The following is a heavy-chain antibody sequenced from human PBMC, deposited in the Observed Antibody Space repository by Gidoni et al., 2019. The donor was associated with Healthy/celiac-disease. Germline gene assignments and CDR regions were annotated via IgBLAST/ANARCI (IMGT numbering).Heavy chain of an antibody. CDR1: GFTFSSYE. CDR3: ARDNRDSSSWYHYR. CDR2: ISSSGSTI. V-gene: IGHV3-48*03. Sequence: EVQLVESGGGLVQPGGSLRLSCAASGFTFSSYEMNWVRQAPGKGLEWVSYISSSGSTIYYADSVKGRFTISRDNAKNSLYLQMNSLRAEDTAVYYCARDNRDSSSWYHYRWGQGTLVTVSS. J-gene: IGHJ5*02. D-gene: IGHD6-13*01.